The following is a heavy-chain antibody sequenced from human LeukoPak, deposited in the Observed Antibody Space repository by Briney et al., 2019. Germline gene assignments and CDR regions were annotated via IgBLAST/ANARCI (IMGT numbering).Heavy chain of an antibody. Sequence: ASVKVSYKASGNTFTYYYMHWVRQAPGQGLEWMGWVSPDNCDTNYAQKFRGKVTMTRDTSIRTVFMELSRLTSGDTAFYYCARVGGYGWGQGTL. CDR2: VSPDNCDT. CDR3: ARVGGYG. D-gene: IGHD2-15*01. CDR1: GNTFTYYY. J-gene: IGHJ4*02. V-gene: IGHV1-2*02.